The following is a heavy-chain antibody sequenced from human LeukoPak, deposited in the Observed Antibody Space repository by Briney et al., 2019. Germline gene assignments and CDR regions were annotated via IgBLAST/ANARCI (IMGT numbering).Heavy chain of an antibody. D-gene: IGHD3-10*01. CDR2: MNPNSGNT. J-gene: IGHJ4*02. Sequence: ASVKVSCKASGYTFTSYDINWVRQATGQGLEWMGWMNPNSGNTGYAQKFQGRVTMTRNTSISTAYMELSSLRSEDTAVYYCARGFSMVRGVIVGCWGQGTLVTVSS. CDR1: GYTFTSYD. V-gene: IGHV1-8*01. CDR3: ARGFSMVRGVIVGC.